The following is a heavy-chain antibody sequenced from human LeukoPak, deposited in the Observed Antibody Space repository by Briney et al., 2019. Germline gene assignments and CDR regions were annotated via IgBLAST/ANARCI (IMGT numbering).Heavy chain of an antibody. CDR2: IYPGDSDT. CDR3: ARAEGSGYSYGYYYFDY. CDR1: GYSFTTYW. J-gene: IGHJ4*02. V-gene: IGHV5-51*01. Sequence: GESLKISCRGSGYSFTTYWIGWVRQMPGKGLEWMGIIYPGDSDTRYSPSFQGQVTISADKSISTAYLQWSSLKASDTAMYYCARAEGSGYSYGYYYFDYWGQGTLVTVSS. D-gene: IGHD5-18*01.